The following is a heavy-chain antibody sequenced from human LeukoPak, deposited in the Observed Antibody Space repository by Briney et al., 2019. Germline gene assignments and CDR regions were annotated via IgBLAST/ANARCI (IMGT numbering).Heavy chain of an antibody. D-gene: IGHD3-22*01. CDR1: GFTVSSNY. CDR2: IYSGGST. Sequence: PGGSLRLSCAASGFTVSSNYMSWVRQAPGKGLEWVSAIYSGGSTYYADSVKGRFTISRDNSKNTLYLQMNSLRAEDTAVYYCARAQDRSFSEDSFDIWGQGTMATVSS. V-gene: IGHV3-66*01. CDR3: ARAQDRSFSEDSFDI. J-gene: IGHJ3*02.